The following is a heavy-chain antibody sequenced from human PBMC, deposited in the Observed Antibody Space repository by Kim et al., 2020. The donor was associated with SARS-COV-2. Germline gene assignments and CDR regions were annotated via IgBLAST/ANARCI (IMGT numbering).Heavy chain of an antibody. J-gene: IGHJ2*01. Sequence: PSFQGQVTISADKSISTAYLQWSSLKASDTAMYYCARRGTVTTSIPFDLWGRGTLVTVSS. D-gene: IGHD4-17*01. CDR3: ARRGTVTTSIPFDL. V-gene: IGHV5-51*01.